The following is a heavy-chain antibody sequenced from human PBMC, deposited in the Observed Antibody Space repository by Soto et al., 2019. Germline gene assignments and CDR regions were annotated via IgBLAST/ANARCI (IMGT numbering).Heavy chain of an antibody. CDR2: MSNDGSNE. J-gene: IGHJ4*02. CDR1: GFTFSHYA. CDR3: AKDGSHNFDY. D-gene: IGHD1-26*01. V-gene: IGHV3-30*18. Sequence: QVQLVESGGGVVQPGRSLRLSCAASGFTFSHYAMHWVRQAPGKGLEWVAHMSNDGSNEYYADSVKGRFTISRDNSKITLYLQMNSLRAEDTAVYYCAKDGSHNFDYWGQGTLVTVSS.